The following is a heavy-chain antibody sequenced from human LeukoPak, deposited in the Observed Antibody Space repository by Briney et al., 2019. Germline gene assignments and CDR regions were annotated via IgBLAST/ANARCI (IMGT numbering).Heavy chain of an antibody. Sequence: GGSLRLSCAASGFTFNNYAMSWVRQAPGKGLEWVAAISGNGGRTYYTDSMKGRFTISRDNPKNTLYLLMNSLSAEDTAIYYCAKEQTSSGYFDYWGQRTLVTISS. CDR1: GFTFNNYA. V-gene: IGHV3-23*01. CDR3: AKEQTSSGYFDY. J-gene: IGHJ4*02. D-gene: IGHD3-10*01. CDR2: ISGNGGRT.